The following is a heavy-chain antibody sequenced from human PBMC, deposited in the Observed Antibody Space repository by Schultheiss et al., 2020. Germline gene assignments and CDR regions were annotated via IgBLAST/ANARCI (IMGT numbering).Heavy chain of an antibody. CDR2: IYYSGST. V-gene: IGHV4-39*07. CDR3: ARVGSSSHFDY. J-gene: IGHJ4*02. Sequence: SDTLSLTCTVSGGSISSSSYYWGWIRQPPEKGLEWIGSIYYSGSTYYNPSLKSRLTISVDKSKHQFSLRLRSVTAADTAVYYCARVGSSSHFDYWGQGTLVTVSS. CDR1: GGSISSSSYY. D-gene: IGHD6-6*01.